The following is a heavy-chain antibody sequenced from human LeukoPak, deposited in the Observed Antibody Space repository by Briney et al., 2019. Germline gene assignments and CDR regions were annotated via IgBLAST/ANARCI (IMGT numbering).Heavy chain of an antibody. Sequence: ASVKVSCKASGYTFTSYYMHWVRQAPGQGLEWMGIINPSGGSTSYAQKFQGRVTMTRDTSTSTVYMELSSLRSEDTAVYYCARDRAFGVFSGYYFDYWGKGPLVTVSS. D-gene: IGHD3-3*01. CDR3: ARDRAFGVFSGYYFDY. CDR1: GYTFTSYY. CDR2: INPSGGST. V-gene: IGHV1-46*01. J-gene: IGHJ4*02.